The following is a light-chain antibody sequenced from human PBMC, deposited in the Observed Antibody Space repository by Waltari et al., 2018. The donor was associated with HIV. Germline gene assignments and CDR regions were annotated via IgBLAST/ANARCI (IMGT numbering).Light chain of an antibody. J-gene: IGLJ3*02. V-gene: IGLV2-14*03. Sequence: QSALTQPASVSGSPGQSLPISCTGTSSDVGGYNYVSWHQQHPGKAPKLMIYDVSNRPSGVSNRFSGSKSGNTASLTISGLQAEDEADYYCSSYTSSSTPNWVFGGGTKLTVL. CDR1: SSDVGGYNY. CDR3: SSYTSSSTPNWV. CDR2: DVS.